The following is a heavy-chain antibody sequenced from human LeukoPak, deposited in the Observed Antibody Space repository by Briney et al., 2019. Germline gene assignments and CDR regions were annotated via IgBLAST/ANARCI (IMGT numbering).Heavy chain of an antibody. CDR3: ARAPLWFGEFGFDP. V-gene: IGHV1-2*02. Sequence: ASVKVSCKASGYTFTGYYMHWVRQAPGQGLEWMGWINPNSGGTNYAQKFQGRVTMTRDTSISTAYMELSRLRSDDTAVYYCARAPLWFGEFGFDPWGQEPWSPSPQ. CDR2: INPNSGGT. D-gene: IGHD3-10*01. CDR1: GYTFTGYY. J-gene: IGHJ5*02.